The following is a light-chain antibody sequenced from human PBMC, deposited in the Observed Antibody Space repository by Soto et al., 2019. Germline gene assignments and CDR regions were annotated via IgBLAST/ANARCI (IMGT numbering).Light chain of an antibody. CDR3: QQYGSSPWT. CDR1: QSVSTN. CDR2: NAL. J-gene: IGKJ1*01. Sequence: EIVMTQSPATLSVSPGERATLSCRASQSVSTNLAWYQQKPGQAPRLLIYNALTRATGIPDRFSGSGSGTDFTLTISRLEPEDFAVYYCQQYGSSPWTFGQGTKVDIK. V-gene: IGKV3-20*01.